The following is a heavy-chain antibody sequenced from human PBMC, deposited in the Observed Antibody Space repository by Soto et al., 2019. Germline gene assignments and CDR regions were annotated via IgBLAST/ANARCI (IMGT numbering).Heavy chain of an antibody. J-gene: IGHJ4*02. CDR3: GRGVGSHWYPDQ. D-gene: IGHD6-19*01. V-gene: IGHV4-34*01. CDR2: AFYGGGA. CDR1: DGSFSDYW. Sequence: QVQLQQRGEGLLRPSETLSLSCTVSDGSFSDYWWTWIRQPPAKGLQWIGEAFYGGGANYSPSLKSRVTISVDTSKKLFSRRLRSATAADAATFYCGRGVGSHWYPDQWGQGAPVTVS.